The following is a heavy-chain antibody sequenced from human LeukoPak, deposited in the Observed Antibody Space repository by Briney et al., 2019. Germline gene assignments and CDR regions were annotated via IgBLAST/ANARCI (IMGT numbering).Heavy chain of an antibody. J-gene: IGHJ4*02. CDR2: INPNSGGT. Sequence: ASVKVSCKTSGYTFTSFGLSWVRQAPGQGLEWMGWINPNSGGTNYAQKFQGRVTTTRDTSISTAYMELSRLRSDDTAVYYCALAFWSGYSYFDYWGQGTLVTVSS. CDR1: GYTFTSFG. D-gene: IGHD3-3*01. CDR3: ALAFWSGYSYFDY. V-gene: IGHV1-2*02.